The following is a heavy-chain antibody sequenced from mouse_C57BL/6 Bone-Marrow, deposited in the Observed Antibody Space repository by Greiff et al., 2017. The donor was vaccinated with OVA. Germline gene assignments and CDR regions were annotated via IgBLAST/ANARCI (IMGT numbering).Heavy chain of an antibody. CDR2: ITPNSGST. D-gene: IGHD1-1*01. Sequence: QVQLKQPGAELVKPGASVKLSCKASGYTFTSYWMHWVKQRPGQGLEWIGMITPNSGSTNYNEKFQSKATLTVDKSSSTAYMQLSSLTSEDSAVYYCAREGGYYGSSYEDFDYWGQGTTLTVSS. CDR1: GYTFTSYW. CDR3: AREGGYYGSSYEDFDY. V-gene: IGHV1-64*01. J-gene: IGHJ2*01.